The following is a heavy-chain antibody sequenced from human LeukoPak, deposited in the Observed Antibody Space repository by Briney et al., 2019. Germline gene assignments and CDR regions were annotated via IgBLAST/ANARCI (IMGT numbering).Heavy chain of an antibody. Sequence: ASVKVSCKAPGYPFTSFGISWVRQAPGQGLEWMGCISGNKGDTIYAQKVQGRVTMTTDRSTSTTHMELRSPRPDDTAVYYCTRGSYGEVAFDIWGQGTMVTVSS. J-gene: IGHJ3*02. V-gene: IGHV1-18*01. CDR3: TRGSYGEVAFDI. D-gene: IGHD4-17*01. CDR2: ISGNKGDT. CDR1: GYPFTSFG.